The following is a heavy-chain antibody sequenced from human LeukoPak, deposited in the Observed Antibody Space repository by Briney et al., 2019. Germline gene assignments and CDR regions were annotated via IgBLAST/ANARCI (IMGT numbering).Heavy chain of an antibody. CDR2: IYTSGST. D-gene: IGHD3-10*01. CDR1: GGSISSGSYS. Sequence: KTSETLSLTCTVSGGSISSGSYSLSWIRHPAGKGLEWIGRIYTSGSTNYNPSLKSRVTISVDTSKNQFSMKLSSVTAADTAVYYCASSTGSGSYYPLFDYWGQGTLVTVSS. J-gene: IGHJ4*02. CDR3: ASSTGSGSYYPLFDY. V-gene: IGHV4-61*02.